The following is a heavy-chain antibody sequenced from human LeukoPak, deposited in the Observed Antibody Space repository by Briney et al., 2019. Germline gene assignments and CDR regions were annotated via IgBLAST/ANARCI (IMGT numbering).Heavy chain of an antibody. CDR1: GFPFSNYA. CDR3: ANEIAVAGNEPY. J-gene: IGHJ4*02. Sequence: GGSLRLSCAASGFPFSNYAMTWVRQAPGKGLEWVSAISGSGGSTFYADSVKGRFTISRDNSKNTLYLQMNSLRAEDTAVYYCANEIAVAGNEPYWGQGTLVTVSS. D-gene: IGHD6-19*01. CDR2: ISGSGGST. V-gene: IGHV3-23*01.